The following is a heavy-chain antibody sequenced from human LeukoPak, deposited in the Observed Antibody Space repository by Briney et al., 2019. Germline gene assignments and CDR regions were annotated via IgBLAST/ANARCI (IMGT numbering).Heavy chain of an antibody. J-gene: IGHJ4*02. CDR2: ISGSGGST. V-gene: IGHV3-23*01. Sequence: GGSLRLSCAASGFTFSSYAMSWVRQAPGKGLEWVSAISGSGGSTYYADSVKGRFTISRDNSKNTLYLQMNSLKTEDTAVYYCTRREYSSGDSAGDYWGQGTLVTVSS. CDR1: GFTFSSYA. CDR3: TRREYSSGDSAGDY. D-gene: IGHD6-19*01.